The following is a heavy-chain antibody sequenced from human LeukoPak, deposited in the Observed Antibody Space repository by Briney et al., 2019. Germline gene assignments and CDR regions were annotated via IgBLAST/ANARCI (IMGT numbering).Heavy chain of an antibody. CDR2: INPNTGGT. CDR1: GYTFTGYY. CDR3: ARTRSDYDILTGYYKRSYYFDY. Sequence: ASVKVSCKASGYTFTGYYMHWVRQAPGQGLEWMGWINPNTGGTNYAQKLQGRVTMTTDTSTSTAYMELRSLRSDDTAVYYCARTRSDYDILTGYYKRSYYFDYWGQGTLVTVSS. J-gene: IGHJ4*02. D-gene: IGHD3-9*01. V-gene: IGHV1-2*02.